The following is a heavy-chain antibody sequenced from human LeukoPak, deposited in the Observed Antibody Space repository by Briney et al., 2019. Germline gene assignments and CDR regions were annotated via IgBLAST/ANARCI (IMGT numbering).Heavy chain of an antibody. CDR1: GGTFSSYA. V-gene: IGHV1-69*05. J-gene: IGHJ4*02. D-gene: IGHD3-22*01. Sequence: SVKVSCKSSGGTFSSYAISWVRQAPGQGLEWMGGIIPIFGTANYAQKFQGRVTITTDESTSTAYMELSSLRSEDTAVYYCAREPHYYDSSGYYFLDYWGQGTLVTVSS. CDR2: IIPIFGTA. CDR3: AREPHYYDSSGYYFLDY.